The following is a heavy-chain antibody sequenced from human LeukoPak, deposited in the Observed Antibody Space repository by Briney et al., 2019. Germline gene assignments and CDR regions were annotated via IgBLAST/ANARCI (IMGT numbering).Heavy chain of an antibody. CDR3: ARVFCSGGSCYATIDP. CDR2: IIPIFGTA. CDR1: GGTFSSYA. J-gene: IGHJ5*02. V-gene: IGHV1-69*05. Sequence: ASVKVSCKASGGTFSSYAISWVRQAPGQGLEWMGGIIPIFGTANYAQKLQGRVTMTTDTSTSTAYMELRSLGSDDTAVYYCARVFCSGGSCYATIDPWGQGTLVTVSS. D-gene: IGHD2-15*01.